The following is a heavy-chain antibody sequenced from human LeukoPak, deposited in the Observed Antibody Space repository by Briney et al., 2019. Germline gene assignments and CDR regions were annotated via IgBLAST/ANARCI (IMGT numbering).Heavy chain of an antibody. D-gene: IGHD5-24*01. J-gene: IGHJ4*02. CDR2: IKQDGSEK. CDR1: GFTFSSYW. Sequence: PGGSLRLSCAASGFTFSSYWMSWVRQAPGKGLEWVANIKQDGSEKYYVDSVKGRFTISRDNAKNSLYLQMNSLRAEDTAVYYCARDRDGYKPGVFDYWGQETLVTVSS. CDR3: ARDRDGYKPGVFDY. V-gene: IGHV3-7*01.